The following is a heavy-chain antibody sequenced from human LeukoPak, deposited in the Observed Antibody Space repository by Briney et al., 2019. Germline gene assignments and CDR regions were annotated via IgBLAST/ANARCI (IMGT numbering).Heavy chain of an antibody. CDR3: ARDSSYYGSGYYFDY. CDR1: GCTFTGYY. V-gene: IGHV1-2*02. J-gene: IGHJ4*02. CDR2: INPNSGGT. D-gene: IGHD3-10*01. Sequence: ASVKVSCKASGCTFTGYYMHWVRQAPGQGLEWMGWINPNSGGTNYAQKFQGRVTMTRDTSISTAYMELSRLRSDDTAVYYCARDSSYYGSGYYFDYWGQGTLVTVSS.